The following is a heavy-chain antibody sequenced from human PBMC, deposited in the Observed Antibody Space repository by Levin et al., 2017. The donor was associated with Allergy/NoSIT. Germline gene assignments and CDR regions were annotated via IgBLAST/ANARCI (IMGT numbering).Heavy chain of an antibody. CDR3: ARYVAEWLRGYHYFDY. J-gene: IGHJ4*02. CDR2: IYSGGST. D-gene: IGHD3-3*01. V-gene: IGHV3-66*01. CDR1: GFTVSSNY. Sequence: GGSLRLSCAASGFTVSSNYMSWVRQAPGKGLEWVSVIYSGGSTYYADSVKGRFTISRDNSKNTLYLQMNSLRAEDTAVYYCARYVAEWLRGYHYFDYWGQGTLVTVSS.